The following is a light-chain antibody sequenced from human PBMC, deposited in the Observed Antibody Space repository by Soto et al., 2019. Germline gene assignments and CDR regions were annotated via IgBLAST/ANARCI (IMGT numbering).Light chain of an antibody. V-gene: IGKV1-5*01. CDR2: DAS. CDR3: QHYKSYPWT. J-gene: IGKJ1*01. Sequence: DIQMTQSPSTLSASIGDRVIITCRASQSISNWLAWYQQKPGKGPKLLISDASSLERGVPSRFSGSGSGTEFTLTISSLQPDDFGTYYCQHYKSYPWTFGEGTKVEIK. CDR1: QSISNW.